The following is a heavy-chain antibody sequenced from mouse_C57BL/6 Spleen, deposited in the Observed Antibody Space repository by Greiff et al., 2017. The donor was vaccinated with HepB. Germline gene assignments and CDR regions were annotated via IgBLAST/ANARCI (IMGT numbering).Heavy chain of an antibody. V-gene: IGHV1-22*01. CDR2: INPNNGGT. CDR1: GYTFTDYN. Sequence: EVQLVESGPELVKPGASVKMSCKASGYTFTDYNMHWVKQSHGKSLEWIGYINPNNGGTSYNQKFKGKATLTVNKSSSTAYMELRSLTSEDSAVYYCARSYGNYPYAMDYWGQGTSVTVSS. CDR3: ARSYGNYPYAMDY. D-gene: IGHD2-1*01. J-gene: IGHJ4*01.